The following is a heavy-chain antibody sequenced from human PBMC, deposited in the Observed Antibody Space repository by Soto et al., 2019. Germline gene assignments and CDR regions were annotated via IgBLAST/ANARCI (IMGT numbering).Heavy chain of an antibody. V-gene: IGHV4-59*01. CDR3: ARVSRVTHPKLGGYYYSGMDV. J-gene: IGHJ6*02. CDR1: GGSISSYY. D-gene: IGHD2-21*02. CDR2: IYYSGST. Sequence: SETLSLTCTVSGGSISSYYWSWIRQPPGKGLEWIEYIYYSGSTNYNPSLKSRVTISVDTSKNQFSLKLSSVTAADTAVYYCARVSRVTHPKLGGYYYSGMDVWGQGTTVTVSS.